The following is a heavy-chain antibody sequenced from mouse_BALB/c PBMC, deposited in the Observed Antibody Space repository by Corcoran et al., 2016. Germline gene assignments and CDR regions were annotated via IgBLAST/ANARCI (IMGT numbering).Heavy chain of an antibody. Sequence: QIQLVQSGPELKKPGETVKISCKASGYNFTNYGRNWVEQAPGKGLKWMGWINTYTGEPTYADDLKGRFAFSLETSASTAYLQINHLKNEDMATYFCARGDSSNFDYWGQGTTLTVSS. J-gene: IGHJ2*01. CDR3: ARGDSSNFDY. D-gene: IGHD3-3*01. V-gene: IGHV9-1*02. CDR1: GYNFTNYG. CDR2: INTYTGEP.